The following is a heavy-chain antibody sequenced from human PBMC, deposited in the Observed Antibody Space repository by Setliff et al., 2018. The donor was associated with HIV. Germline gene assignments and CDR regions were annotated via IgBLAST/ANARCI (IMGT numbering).Heavy chain of an antibody. V-gene: IGHV4-59*01. Sequence: SETLSLTCTVSGGSISSYYWSWIRQPPGKGLEWIGYIYYSGSTNYNPSLKSRVTMSVDTSKNQFSLKLSSVTAADTAVYYCARVSSGYDLDYWGQGTLVTVSS. D-gene: IGHD5-12*01. CDR2: IYYSGST. CDR3: ARVSSGYDLDY. J-gene: IGHJ4*02. CDR1: GGSISSYY.